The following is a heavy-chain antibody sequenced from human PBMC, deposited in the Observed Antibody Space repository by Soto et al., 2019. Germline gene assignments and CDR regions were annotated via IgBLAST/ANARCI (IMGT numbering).Heavy chain of an antibody. J-gene: IGHJ4*02. CDR3: ARDPLAARDFDY. CDR1: GGSISSGDYY. CDR2: IYYSGST. V-gene: IGHV4-30-4*01. Sequence: SETLSLTCTVSGGSISSGDYYWSWIRQPPGKGLEWIGYIYYSGSTYYNPSLKSRVTISVDTSKNQFSLKLSSVTAADTAVYYCARDPLAARDFDYWGQGTLVTVS. D-gene: IGHD6-6*01.